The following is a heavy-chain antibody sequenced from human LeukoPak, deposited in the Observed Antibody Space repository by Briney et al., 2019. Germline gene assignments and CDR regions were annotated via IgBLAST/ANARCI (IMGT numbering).Heavy chain of an antibody. CDR2: VLHSFSS. CDR1: GASMNDYY. CDR3: ARGAYASARYAFDI. J-gene: IGHJ3*02. D-gene: IGHD1-26*01. Sequence: SEPVSLTCAVSGASMNDYYWSWIRQTPGKGLEWIGHVLHSFSSNISPPLKSRVTMSMNPSKSQLSLRVTSVTAADTAVYYCARGAYASARYAFDIWG. V-gene: IGHV4-59*01.